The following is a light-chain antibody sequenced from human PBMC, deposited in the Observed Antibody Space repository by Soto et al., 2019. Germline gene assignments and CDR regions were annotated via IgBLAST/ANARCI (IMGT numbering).Light chain of an antibody. CDR2: GAS. CDR1: QSVSST. J-gene: IGKJ4*01. CDR3: QQRSNWPRLT. Sequence: EVVLTQSPATLSLSPGERATLSCRASQSVSSTLAWYQQKPGQAPRLLIYGASNRASGIPARFSGSGSGTDFTLTINSLEPEDFAVYYCQQRSNWPRLTFGGGTKVEIK. V-gene: IGKV3-11*01.